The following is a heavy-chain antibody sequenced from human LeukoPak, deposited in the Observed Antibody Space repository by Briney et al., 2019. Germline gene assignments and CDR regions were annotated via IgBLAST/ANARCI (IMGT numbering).Heavy chain of an antibody. J-gene: IGHJ4*02. CDR3: ARVGTGVRRFDY. V-gene: IGHV3-74*01. CDR2: INSDGSST. Sequence: GGSLRLSCAVSGFTPSSYEMNWVRQAPGKGLVWVSRINSDGSSTSYADSVKGRFTISRDNAKNTLYLQMNSLRAEDTAVYYCARVGTGVRRFDYWGQGTLVTVSS. CDR1: GFTPSSYE. D-gene: IGHD1-1*01.